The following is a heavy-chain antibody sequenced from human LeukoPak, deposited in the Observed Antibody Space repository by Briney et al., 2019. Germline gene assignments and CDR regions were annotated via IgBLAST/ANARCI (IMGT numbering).Heavy chain of an antibody. D-gene: IGHD1-26*01. CDR2: IRSKAYGGTT. Sequence: GSLRLSCTASRFTFGDYAMDWFRQAPGKGLEWVGFIRSKAYGGTTEYAASVKGRFTISRDESKSIAYLQMNSLKTEDTAVYYCTREWELPGTDFDYWGQGTLVTVSS. V-gene: IGHV3-49*03. CDR3: TREWELPGTDFDY. J-gene: IGHJ4*02. CDR1: RFTFGDYA.